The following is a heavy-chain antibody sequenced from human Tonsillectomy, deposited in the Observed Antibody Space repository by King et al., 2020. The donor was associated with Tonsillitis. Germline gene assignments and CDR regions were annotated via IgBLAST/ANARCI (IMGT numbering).Heavy chain of an antibody. D-gene: IGHD6-13*01. V-gene: IGHV3-7*03. CDR1: GFTFSSYW. J-gene: IGHJ2*01. CDR2: IKQDGSEK. CDR3: AREWRDISWRRFWYFDL. Sequence: VQLVESGGHLVRPGGSLRLSCAASGFTFSSYWMSWVRQAPGKGLEWVANIKQDGSEKYYVDSVKGRFTISRDNAKNSLYLQVNSLRAEDTAVYYCAREWRDISWRRFWYFDLWGRGTLVTVSS.